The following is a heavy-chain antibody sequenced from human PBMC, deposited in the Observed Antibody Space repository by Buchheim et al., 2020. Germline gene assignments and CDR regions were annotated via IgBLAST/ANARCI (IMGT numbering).Heavy chain of an antibody. CDR1: GFTFSTYG. CDR2: ITASGSST. J-gene: IGHJ4*02. V-gene: IGHV3-23*01. D-gene: IGHD3-10*01. CDR3: AAFSSSGL. Sequence: EVLLLESGGDLVQPEGSLRLSCAVSGFTFSTYGMSWVRQAPGKGLEWLSGITASGSSTYYADSVKGRFTISRDNSMNTLYLQMRSLRVEDTAVYYCAAFSSSGLWGQGTL.